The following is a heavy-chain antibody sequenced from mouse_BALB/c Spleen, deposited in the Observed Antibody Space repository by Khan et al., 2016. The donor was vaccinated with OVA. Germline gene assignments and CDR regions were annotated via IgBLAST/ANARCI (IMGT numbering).Heavy chain of an antibody. D-gene: IGHD2-4*01. CDR2: INPYNDGN. V-gene: IGHV1S136*01. CDR1: GYTFTTYV. Sequence: VQLQQSGPELVKPGASVKMSCKASGYTFTTYVVHWVKQTPGQGLEWIGYINPYNDGNYYSAKFKDKATLTSDKSSSTAYMELSSLTSEDSAVYYCARRRLYYDSWFFDVWGAGTTVTVSS. J-gene: IGHJ1*01. CDR3: ARRRLYYDSWFFDV.